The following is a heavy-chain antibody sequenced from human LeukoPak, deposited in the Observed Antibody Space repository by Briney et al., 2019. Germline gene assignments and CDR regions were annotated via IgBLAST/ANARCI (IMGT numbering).Heavy chain of an antibody. CDR3: AKVGYGDYVPYLAKLDY. J-gene: IGHJ4*02. CDR1: VFTFSSDA. Sequence: GGSLRLSCAASVFTFSSDAMSWVRQAPGKGLECFSAISGSGGSTYYADSVKGRFTISRDNSKNTLYLQMNSLGAEDTAVYYCAKVGYGDYVPYLAKLDYWGQGTLVTVSS. D-gene: IGHD4-17*01. V-gene: IGHV3-23*01. CDR2: ISGSGGST.